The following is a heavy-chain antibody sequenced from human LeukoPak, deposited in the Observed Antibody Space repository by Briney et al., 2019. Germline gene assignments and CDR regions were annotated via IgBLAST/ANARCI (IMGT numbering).Heavy chain of an antibody. Sequence: PGGSLRPSCAASGFTFNNYAMSWVRQAPGRGLEWVSGILGSGDSTYHADSVKGRFTISRDNSKNTLYLQMNSLRADDTAVYYCASHYDSHDAFDIWGQGTMVTVSS. D-gene: IGHD3-3*01. V-gene: IGHV3-23*01. CDR3: ASHYDSHDAFDI. CDR1: GFTFNNYA. CDR2: ILGSGDST. J-gene: IGHJ3*02.